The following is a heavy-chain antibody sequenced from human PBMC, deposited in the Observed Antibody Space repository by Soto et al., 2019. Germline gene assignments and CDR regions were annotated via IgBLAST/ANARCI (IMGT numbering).Heavy chain of an antibody. D-gene: IGHD2-15*01. CDR1: GYSFTSYW. CDR2: IYPGDSDT. CDR3: ARQGCSGGSCYSFDYYYYYMDV. Sequence: PGESPKISCKGSGYSFTSYWIGWVRQMPGKGLEWMGIIYPGDSDTRYSPSFQGQVTISADKSISTAYLQWSSLKASDTAMYYCARQGCSGGSCYSFDYYYYYMDVWGKGTTVTVSS. V-gene: IGHV5-51*01. J-gene: IGHJ6*03.